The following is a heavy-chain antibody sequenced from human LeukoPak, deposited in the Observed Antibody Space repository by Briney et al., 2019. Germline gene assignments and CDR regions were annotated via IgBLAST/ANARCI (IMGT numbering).Heavy chain of an antibody. CDR2: IYPGDSDT. J-gene: IGHJ5*02. CDR1: GHSFASYW. V-gene: IGHV5-51*01. CDR3: ARLAGNNWLDP. Sequence: GESLKISCQSSGHSFASYWIGWVRQMPGQGLEWMGIIYPGDSDTRYSPSFEGQATISVDKSITTAYLQWTSLKASDTAMYYCARLAGNNWLDPWGQGTLVTVSS.